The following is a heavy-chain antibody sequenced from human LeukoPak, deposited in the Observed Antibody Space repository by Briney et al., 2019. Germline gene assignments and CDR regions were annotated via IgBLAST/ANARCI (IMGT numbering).Heavy chain of an antibody. Sequence: GGSLRLSCAASGFIFSTYVMHWVRQAPGKGLEWVAVISDDGGRKYYADSVKGRFTISRDNAKNSLYLQMNSLRAEDTAVYYCARAYDYYGSGSHEIDYWGQGTLVTVSS. D-gene: IGHD3-10*01. CDR3: ARAYDYYGSGSHEIDY. J-gene: IGHJ4*02. CDR2: ISDDGGRK. V-gene: IGHV3-30-3*01. CDR1: GFIFSTYV.